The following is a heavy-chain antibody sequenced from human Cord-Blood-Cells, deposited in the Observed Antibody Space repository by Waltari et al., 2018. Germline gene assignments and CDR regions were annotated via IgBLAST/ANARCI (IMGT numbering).Heavy chain of an antibody. CDR1: GYTFTGYY. CDR2: INPNSGGT. J-gene: IGHJ4*02. CDR3: ARSGYCSSTSCYSDY. V-gene: IGHV1-2*04. D-gene: IGHD2-2*01. Sequence: QVQLVQSGAEVKKPGASVKVSCKASGYTFTGYYLHWVRQAPGQGLEWMGWINPNSGGTNYAQKFQCWVTMTRDTYISTAYMELSRLRSDDTAVYYCARSGYCSSTSCYSDYWGQGTLVTVSS.